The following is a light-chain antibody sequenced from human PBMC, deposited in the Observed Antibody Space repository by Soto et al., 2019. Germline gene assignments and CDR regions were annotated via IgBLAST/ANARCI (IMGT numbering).Light chain of an antibody. CDR3: SSYAGSNNSVV. J-gene: IGLJ2*01. Sequence: QSALTQPPSESVSPGQSVTISCTGTSSDVGGYNYVSWYQQHPGKAPKLMIYEVSKRPSGVTNRFSSYKSGNTASLTVSGLQAEDEADYYCSSYAGSNNSVVFGGGTKVTVL. CDR1: SSDVGGYNY. CDR2: EVS. V-gene: IGLV2-8*01.